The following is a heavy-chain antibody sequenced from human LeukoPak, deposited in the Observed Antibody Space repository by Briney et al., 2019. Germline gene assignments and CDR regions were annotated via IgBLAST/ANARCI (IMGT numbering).Heavy chain of an antibody. J-gene: IGHJ6*03. V-gene: IGHV3-23*01. CDR2: INGGGGST. CDR3: ARDPYSGGYGDYYYYYMDV. D-gene: IGHD1-26*01. Sequence: GGSLRLSCAASGFTVSSNYMSWVRQAPGKGLEWVSAINGGGGSTYYADSVKGRFTISRDNSKNTLYLQINSLRAEDTAVYYCARDPYSGGYGDYYYYYMDVWGKGTTVTISS. CDR1: GFTVSSNY.